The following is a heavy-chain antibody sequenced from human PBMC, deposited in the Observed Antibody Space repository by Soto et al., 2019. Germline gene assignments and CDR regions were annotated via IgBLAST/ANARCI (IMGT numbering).Heavy chain of an antibody. CDR3: ARDAGYYYYGMDV. V-gene: IGHV3-33*01. Sequence: GGSLRLSCAASGFTFSSYGMHWVRQAPGKGLEWVAVIWYDGSNKYYADSVKGRFTISRDNSKNTPYLQMNSLRAEDTAVYYCARDAGYYYYGMDVWGQGTTVTVSS. CDR1: GFTFSSYG. CDR2: IWYDGSNK. J-gene: IGHJ6*02.